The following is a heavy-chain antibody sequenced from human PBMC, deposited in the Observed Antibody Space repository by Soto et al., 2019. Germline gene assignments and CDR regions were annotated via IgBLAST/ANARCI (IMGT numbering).Heavy chain of an antibody. Sequence: PGGSLRLSCAASGFTFSSYGMHWVRQAPGKGLEWVAVISYDGSNKYYADSVKGRFTISRDNSKNTLYLQMNSLRAEDTAVYYCAKDLIPYYYYGMDVWGQGTTVTVSS. J-gene: IGHJ6*02. CDR1: GFTFSSYG. D-gene: IGHD2-8*01. V-gene: IGHV3-30*18. CDR3: AKDLIPYYYYGMDV. CDR2: ISYDGSNK.